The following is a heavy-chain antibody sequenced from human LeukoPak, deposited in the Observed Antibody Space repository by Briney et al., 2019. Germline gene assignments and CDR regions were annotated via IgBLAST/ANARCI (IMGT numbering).Heavy chain of an antibody. CDR2: FYDSGTT. CDR1: GGSISSSSYY. V-gene: IGHV4-39*01. CDR3: ARQDLHGGYFDY. D-gene: IGHD2-15*01. J-gene: IGHJ4*02. Sequence: SETLSLTCTVSGGSISSSSYYWGWIRQPPGKGLEWIGSFYDSGTTYYNPSLKSLVTISVDTSKNQFSLKVSSVTAADTAVYYCARQDLHGGYFDYWGQGTLVTVSS.